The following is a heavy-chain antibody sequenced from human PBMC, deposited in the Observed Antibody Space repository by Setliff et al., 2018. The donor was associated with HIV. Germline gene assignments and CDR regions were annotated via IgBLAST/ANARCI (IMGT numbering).Heavy chain of an antibody. CDR2: INYSRVT. D-gene: IGHD3-10*01. Sequence: SETLSLTCAVYGAPFSGFYWSWIRQTPGRGLEWIGEINYSRVTNYNPSLKSRVTLSVDTAKNQFSLRMTSVRAGDTAVYYCARRRGPMVRGVDPSPSYYLDYWGQGTRVTVSS. CDR3: ARRRGPMVRGVDPSPSYYLDY. CDR1: GAPFSGFY. J-gene: IGHJ4*02. V-gene: IGHV4-34*01.